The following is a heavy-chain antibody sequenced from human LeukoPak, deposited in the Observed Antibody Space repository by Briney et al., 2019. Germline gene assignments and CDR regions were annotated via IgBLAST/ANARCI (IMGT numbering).Heavy chain of an antibody. D-gene: IGHD5-12*01. CDR3: ARDRVDRVATIEPPYFDH. CDR2: IYYTGTT. V-gene: IGHV4-59*01. CDR1: GGSISGYY. Sequence: SETLSLTCTVSGGSISGYYWSWIRQPPGKGLEWIGCIYYTGTTYYNPSLKSRVTISVATSKNEFSLKVTSVTAADTAVYYCARDRVDRVATIEPPYFDHWGQGTLVTISS. J-gene: IGHJ4*02.